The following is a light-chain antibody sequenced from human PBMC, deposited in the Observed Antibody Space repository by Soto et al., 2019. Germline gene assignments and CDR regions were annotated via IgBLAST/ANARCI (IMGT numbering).Light chain of an antibody. J-gene: IGLJ1*01. CDR3: SSYTGSSTPYV. CDR1: SSDVGGYNY. CDR2: DVS. Sequence: QSALTQPASVSGSPGQSITISCTGTSSDVGGYNYVSWYQQYPGKAPKLMIYDVSNRPSGVSNRFSGSKSGNTASLTISGLQAEDEDDYYCSSYTGSSTPYVFGTGTKLTVL. V-gene: IGLV2-14*01.